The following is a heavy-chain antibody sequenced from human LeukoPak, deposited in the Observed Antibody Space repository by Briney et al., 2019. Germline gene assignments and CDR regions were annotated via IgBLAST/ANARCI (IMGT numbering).Heavy chain of an antibody. CDR2: IYYSGST. CDR1: GGSISSSSYY. D-gene: IGHD3-3*01. CDR3: ARLSFWSGYLDY. J-gene: IGHJ4*02. V-gene: IGHV4-39*01. Sequence: SETLSLTCTVSGGSISSSSYYWGWIRQPPGKGLEWIGSIYYSGSTYYNPSLKSRVTISVDTSKNQFSLKLSSVTAADTAVYYYARLSFWSGYLDYWGQGTLVTVSS.